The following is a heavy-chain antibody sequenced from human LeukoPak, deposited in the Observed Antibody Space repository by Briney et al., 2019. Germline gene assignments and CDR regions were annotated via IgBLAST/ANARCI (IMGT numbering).Heavy chain of an antibody. D-gene: IGHD3-16*01. CDR1: GDSVSTNNVA. J-gene: IGHJ4*02. V-gene: IGHV6-1*01. CDR3: AREGLGAAYFDF. CDR2: TYYRSKWYN. Sequence: SQTLSLTCAISGDSVSTNNVAWNWIRQSPSRGLEWLGRTYYRSKWYNDYAVSVKSRIIINPDTSKNQFSLQLNSVTPDDTAVYYSAREGLGAAYFDFWGQGTLVTVSS.